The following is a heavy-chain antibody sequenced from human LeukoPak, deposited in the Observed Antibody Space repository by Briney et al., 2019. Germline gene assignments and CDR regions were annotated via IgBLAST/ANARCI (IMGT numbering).Heavy chain of an antibody. CDR3: ANVMITFGGVIAPAPFDY. CDR1: RFTFGSSG. D-gene: IGHD3-16*02. V-gene: IGHV3-23*01. J-gene: IGHJ4*02. CDR2: IRGSGGST. Sequence: TRGCLRPSCAVARFTFGSSGIHWDRQAPGEVLEWVSAIRGSGGSTYYADSVEGRFIICRDHSENTLYRQIDSLRAEDTAVNFCANVMITFGGVIAPAPFDYWGQGTLVTVSS.